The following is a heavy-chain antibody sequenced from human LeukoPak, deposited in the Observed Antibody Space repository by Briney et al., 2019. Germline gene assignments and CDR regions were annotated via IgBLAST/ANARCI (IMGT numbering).Heavy chain of an antibody. CDR1: GFTFNNYA. D-gene: IGHD2-21*02. J-gene: IGHJ4*02. CDR3: AKDRVVVTAIPCYFDY. Sequence: GGSLRLSCAASGFTFNNYAMSWVRQAPGKGLEWVSAISGSGGSTYYADSVKGRFTISRDNSKNTLYLQMNSLRAEDTALYYCAKDRVVVTAIPCYFDYWGQGTLVTVSS. V-gene: IGHV3-23*01. CDR2: ISGSGGST.